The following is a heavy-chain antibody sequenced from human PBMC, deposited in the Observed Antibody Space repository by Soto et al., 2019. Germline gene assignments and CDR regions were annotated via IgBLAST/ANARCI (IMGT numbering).Heavy chain of an antibody. Sequence: QLQLQESGPGLVKPSETLSLTCTVSGGSISSSSYYWGWIRQPPGKGLEWIGSIYYSGSTYYNPSLKSRVTISVDTSKNQFSLKLSSVTAADTAVYYCARHTHSDFWSGYRNWFDPWGQGTLVTVSS. CDR2: IYYSGST. CDR3: ARHTHSDFWSGYRNWFDP. J-gene: IGHJ5*02. V-gene: IGHV4-39*01. D-gene: IGHD3-3*01. CDR1: GGSISSSSYY.